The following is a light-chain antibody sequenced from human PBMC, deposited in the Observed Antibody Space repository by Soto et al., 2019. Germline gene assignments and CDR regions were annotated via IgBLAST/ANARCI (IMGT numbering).Light chain of an antibody. V-gene: IGKV3-15*01. CDR2: GAS. J-gene: IGKJ1*01. CDR3: QQYSISRT. CDR1: ESVSTN. Sequence: EIEMTQSPATLSLAPGERVTLSCRASESVSTNLAWYQQKAGQAPRLLIYGASTRATGIPARFSGSGSGTEFTLTIIGLLSEYFAVYYCQQYSISRTFDQATKVEI.